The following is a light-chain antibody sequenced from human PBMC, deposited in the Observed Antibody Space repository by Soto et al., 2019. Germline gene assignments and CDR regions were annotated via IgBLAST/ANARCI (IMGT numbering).Light chain of an antibody. CDR1: QSVSSY. Sequence: EIVLTQSPAALSFSPGERATLSCRASQSVSSYLAWYQQKPGQAPRLLIYDASNRATGIPARFSGSGSGTDFTLTISSLEPEDFAVYYCQQRSNWITFGQGTKVDNK. J-gene: IGKJ1*01. CDR3: QQRSNWIT. CDR2: DAS. V-gene: IGKV3-11*01.